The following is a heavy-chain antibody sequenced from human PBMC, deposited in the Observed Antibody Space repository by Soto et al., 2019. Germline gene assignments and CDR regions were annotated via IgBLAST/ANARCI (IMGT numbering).Heavy chain of an antibody. Sequence: SETLSLTCTVSGGSISSSSHYWGWIRQPPGRGLECIGTIFYSGNTYYNPSLEGRITMSVDTSKNQFSLKLRSVTAADSAVYFCARLTGSGGYYVNCWGQGTRVTVSS. V-gene: IGHV4-39*01. J-gene: IGHJ4*02. CDR1: GGSISSSSHY. D-gene: IGHD3-10*01. CDR3: ARLTGSGGYYVNC. CDR2: IFYSGNT.